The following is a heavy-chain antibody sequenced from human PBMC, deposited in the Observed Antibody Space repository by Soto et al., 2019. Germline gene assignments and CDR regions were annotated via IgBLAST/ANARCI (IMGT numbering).Heavy chain of an antibody. CDR3: TGTYYDFWSGYFY. V-gene: IGHV3-49*03. CDR2: IRSKAYAGTT. Sequence: GGSLRLSCTASGIIFGYYVVSWFRQAPGKGLEWVGFIRSKAYAGTTDYAASVKGRFSISRDDSKSIAYLQMYSLKTEDTAVYYCTGTYYDFWSGYFYWGQGTLVTVSS. CDR1: GIIFGYYV. J-gene: IGHJ4*02. D-gene: IGHD3-3*01.